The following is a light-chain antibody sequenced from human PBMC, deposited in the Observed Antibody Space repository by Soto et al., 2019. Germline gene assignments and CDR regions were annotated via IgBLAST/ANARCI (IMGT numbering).Light chain of an antibody. CDR1: QSVSRS. J-gene: IGKJ4*01. CDR2: DAS. Sequence: EIVLTQSPATLSLSPGDRAVLSCRASQSVSRSLTWYQHKPGQAPRLLICDASTRATGIPRRFSGSGSGTDFTLTISSLEPEDFAVYYCQQRSNRFGGGTKVEIK. CDR3: QQRSNR. V-gene: IGKV3-11*01.